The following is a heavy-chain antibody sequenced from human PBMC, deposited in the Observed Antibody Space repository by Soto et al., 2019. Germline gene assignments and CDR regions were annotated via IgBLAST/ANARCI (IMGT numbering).Heavy chain of an antibody. D-gene: IGHD2-2*01. J-gene: IGHJ5*01. CDR1: GDSVSTYDAT. CDR3: VRLVGNSWLDS. CDR2: TYYRSKWYN. Sequence: SQTLSLTCDISGDSVSTYDATWNWIRQSPSRGLEWLGRTYYRSKWYNDYAVSVRSRITISPDIYNNQSSLQLSSVTPDDTAGYYCVRLVGNSWLDSWGQGTLVTVSS. V-gene: IGHV6-1*01.